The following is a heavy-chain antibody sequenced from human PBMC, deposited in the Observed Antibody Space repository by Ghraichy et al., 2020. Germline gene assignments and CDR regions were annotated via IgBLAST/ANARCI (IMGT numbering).Heavy chain of an antibody. V-gene: IGHV6-1*01. CDR3: ARGSCSVAWF. CDR1: GDSVSSNSAA. D-gene: IGHD2-15*01. Sequence: SQTLSLTCVISGDSVSSNSAAWSWIRQSPSRGLEWLGRTYYRSKWYNEYSLTVKSRISINPDTSKNQFSLQLNSVTPEDTAVYYCARGSCSVAWFWGQGTLVTVSS. J-gene: IGHJ4*02. CDR2: TYYRSKWYN.